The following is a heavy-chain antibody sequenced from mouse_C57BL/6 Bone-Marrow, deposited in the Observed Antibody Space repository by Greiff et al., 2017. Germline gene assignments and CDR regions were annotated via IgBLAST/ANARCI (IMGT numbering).Heavy chain of an antibody. CDR2: ISDGGSYT. D-gene: IGHD4-1*01. J-gene: IGHJ3*01. CDR1: GFTFSSYA. Sequence: DVHLVESGGGLVKPGGSLKLSCAASGFTFSSYAMSWVRQTPEKRLEWVATISDGGSYTYYPDNVKGRFTISRDNAKNNLYLQMSHLKSEDTAMYYCTREQENWDEFAYGGQGTLVTVSA. CDR3: TREQENWDEFAY. V-gene: IGHV5-4*01.